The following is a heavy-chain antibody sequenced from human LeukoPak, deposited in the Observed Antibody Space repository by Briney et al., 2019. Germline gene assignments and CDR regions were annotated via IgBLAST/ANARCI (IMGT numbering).Heavy chain of an antibody. CDR1: GDSMHSYY. CDR2: AYSGVNA. J-gene: IGHJ6*03. V-gene: IGHV4-4*07. D-gene: IGHD1-26*01. CDR3: AREKSGTLTRAYYYIDV. Sequence: SETLSLTCTVSGDSMHSYYWSWIRQSPEKGLEWIGRAYSGVNAYYNPSLQSRVTISVDKSNNQFSLDLTSVTAADTALYYCAREKSGTLTRAYYYIDVWGKGITGTVSS.